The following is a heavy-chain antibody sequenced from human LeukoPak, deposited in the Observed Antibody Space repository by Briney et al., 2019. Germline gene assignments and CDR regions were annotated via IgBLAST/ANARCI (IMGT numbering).Heavy chain of an antibody. CDR1: DGSISSNNYF. Sequence: SETLSLTCAVSDGSISSNNYFWGWIRQPPGKGLEWIGSMYSSGSTYYNPSLKGRVTISVDTSMNQFSLKLSSVTAADTAVYYCAREGDPGDYYYGMDVWGQGTTVTVSS. V-gene: IGHV4-39*01. CDR2: MYSSGST. CDR3: AREGDPGDYYYGMDV. J-gene: IGHJ6*02. D-gene: IGHD2-21*01.